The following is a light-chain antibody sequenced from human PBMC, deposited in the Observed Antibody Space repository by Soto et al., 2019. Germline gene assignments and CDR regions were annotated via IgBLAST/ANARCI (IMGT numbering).Light chain of an antibody. V-gene: IGKV3-20*01. CDR2: GAS. CDR1: QSLTSNY. J-gene: IGKJ2*01. CDR3: QHYEPSPPSHT. Sequence: EIVLTQSPGTLSLSPGERATLSCRASQSLTSNYLAWYQQKPGQAPRLLIFGASSRATGIPDRFSGSGSGSDFTLTISRLEPEDFAVYYCQHYEPSPPSHTFGQGTKLDIK.